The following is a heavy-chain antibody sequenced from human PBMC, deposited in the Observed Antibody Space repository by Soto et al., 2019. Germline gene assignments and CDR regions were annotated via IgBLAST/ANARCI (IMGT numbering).Heavy chain of an antibody. CDR1: GGSISSGGYS. CDR2: IYHSGST. D-gene: IGHD2-2*01. CDR3: ARGQAMHYFDY. Sequence: PSETLSLTCAVSGGSISSGGYSWSWIRQPPGKGLEWIGYIYHSGSTYYNPSLKSRVTISVDRSKNQFSLKLSSVTAADTAVYYCARGQAMHYFDYWGQGTLVTAPQ. J-gene: IGHJ4*02. V-gene: IGHV4-30-2*01.